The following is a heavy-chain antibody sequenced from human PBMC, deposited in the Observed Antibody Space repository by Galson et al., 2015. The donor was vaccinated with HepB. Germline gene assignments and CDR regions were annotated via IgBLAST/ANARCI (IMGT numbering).Heavy chain of an antibody. Sequence: QVQLQESGPGLVKPSQTLSLTCTVSGGSISSGGYYWSWIRQHPGKGLEWIGYIYYSGSTYYNPSLKSRVTISADTSKNRFSLKLSSVTAADTAVYYCASQGMAHYAFDIWGQGTMVTVSS. CDR3: ASQGMAHYAFDI. CDR1: GGSISSGGYY. J-gene: IGHJ3*02. CDR2: IYYSGST. V-gene: IGHV4-31*03. D-gene: IGHD5-24*01.